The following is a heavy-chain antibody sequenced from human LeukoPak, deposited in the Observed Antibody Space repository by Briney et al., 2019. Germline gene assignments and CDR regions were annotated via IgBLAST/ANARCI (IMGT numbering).Heavy chain of an antibody. J-gene: IGHJ4*02. CDR2: IIPIFGIA. CDR3: ASGWDSGSYYEGFDY. CDR1: GGTFSIYA. Sequence: SVKVSCKASGGTFSIYAISWVRQAPGQGLEWMGLIIPIFGIANYAQKFQGRVTITADKSTSTAYMELSSLRSEDTAVYYCASGWDSGSYYEGFDYWGQGTLVTVPS. D-gene: IGHD1-26*01. V-gene: IGHV1-69*17.